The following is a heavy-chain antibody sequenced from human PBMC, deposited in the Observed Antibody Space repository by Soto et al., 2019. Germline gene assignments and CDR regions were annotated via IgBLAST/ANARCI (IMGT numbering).Heavy chain of an antibody. CDR1: GGSITSSGSA. D-gene: IGHD1-1*01. J-gene: IGHJ4*02. Sequence: LSLTCNASGGSITSSGSAWGWIRQSPGKGLEWIGTIDYSGNIYYIPSLKSRITISVDTSKNQISLKLSSVTAADTAVYYCARHIHNQGFEYYFDSWGQGNLVTVSS. V-gene: IGHV4-39*01. CDR3: ARHIHNQGFEYYFDS. CDR2: IDYSGNI.